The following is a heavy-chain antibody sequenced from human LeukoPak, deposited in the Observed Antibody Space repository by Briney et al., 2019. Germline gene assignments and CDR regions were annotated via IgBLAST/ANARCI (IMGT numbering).Heavy chain of an antibody. V-gene: IGHV1-69*04. CDR2: IIPIFGIA. CDR1: GGTFSSYA. D-gene: IGHD3-22*01. Sequence: SVKVSCKASGGTFSSYAISWVRQAPGQGLEWMGRIIPIFGIANYAQKFQGRVTITADKSTSTAYMELSSLRSEDTAVYYCARGGWDSSGYLNWFDPWGQGTLVTVSS. J-gene: IGHJ5*02. CDR3: ARGGWDSSGYLNWFDP.